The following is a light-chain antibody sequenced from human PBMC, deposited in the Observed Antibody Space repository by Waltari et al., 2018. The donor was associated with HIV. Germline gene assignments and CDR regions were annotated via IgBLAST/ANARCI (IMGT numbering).Light chain of an antibody. CDR1: SSDVGSSNL. CDR3: CSYAGSSTLV. V-gene: IGLV2-23*01. Sequence: QSALTQPASVSGPPGQSITISCPGPSSDVGSSNLVSWYQQHPGKAPKLMIYEGSKRPSGVSNRFSGSKSGNTASLTISGLQAEDEADYYCCSYAGSSTLVFGGGTKLTVL. CDR2: EGS. J-gene: IGLJ3*02.